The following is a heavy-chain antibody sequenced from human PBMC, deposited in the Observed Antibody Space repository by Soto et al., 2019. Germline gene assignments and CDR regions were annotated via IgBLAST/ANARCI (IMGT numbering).Heavy chain of an antibody. CDR3: ARGGGTRYYYYYYYMDV. CDR1: GGSFSGYY. CDR2: INHSGST. D-gene: IGHD1-1*01. Sequence: SETLSLTCAVYGGSFSGYYWSWIRQPPGKGLEWIGEINHSGSTNYNPSLKSRVTISVDTSKNQFSLKLSSVTAADTAVYYCARGGGTRYYYYYYYMDVWGKGTTVTVSS. J-gene: IGHJ6*03. V-gene: IGHV4-34*01.